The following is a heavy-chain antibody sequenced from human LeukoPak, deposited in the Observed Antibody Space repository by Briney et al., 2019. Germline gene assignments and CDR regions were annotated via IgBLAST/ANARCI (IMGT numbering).Heavy chain of an antibody. D-gene: IGHD6-19*01. CDR3: AKVRAGHYFDY. Sequence: GGSLRLSCAASGFTVSNTYMTWVRQAPGKGLEWVSIIYSGGSTHFADSVKGRFTISRDNSKNTLYLQMHSLRAEDTAVYYCAKVRAGHYFDYWGQGTLVTVSS. V-gene: IGHV3-53*01. CDR1: GFTVSNTY. CDR2: IYSGGST. J-gene: IGHJ4*02.